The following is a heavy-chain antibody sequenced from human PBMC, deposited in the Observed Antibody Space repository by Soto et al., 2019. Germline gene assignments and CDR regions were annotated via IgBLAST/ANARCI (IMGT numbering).Heavy chain of an antibody. Sequence: SETLSLTCTVSGGSISSYYWSWIRQPPGKGLEWIGYIYYSGSTNYNPSLKSRVTISVDTSKNQFSLKLSSVTAADTAVYYCARLDGSEYSSSSLDAFDIWGQGTMVTVS. D-gene: IGHD6-6*01. CDR2: IYYSGST. J-gene: IGHJ3*02. CDR1: GGSISSYY. V-gene: IGHV4-59*08. CDR3: ARLDGSEYSSSSLDAFDI.